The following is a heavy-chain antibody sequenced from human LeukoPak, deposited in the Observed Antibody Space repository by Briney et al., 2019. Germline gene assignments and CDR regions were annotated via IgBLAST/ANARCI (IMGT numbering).Heavy chain of an antibody. CDR2: IYTSGST. CDR1: GGSISSGSYY. CDR3: ARAQYYYDRSGYSDHDAFDI. D-gene: IGHD3-22*01. V-gene: IGHV4-61*02. Sequence: SETLSLTCTVSGGSISSGSYYWSWIRQPAGKGLEWIGRIYTSGSTNYNPSLKGRVTVSVDKSKNQFSLKLSSVTAADTAVYYCARAQYYYDRSGYSDHDAFDIWGQGTMVTVSS. J-gene: IGHJ3*02.